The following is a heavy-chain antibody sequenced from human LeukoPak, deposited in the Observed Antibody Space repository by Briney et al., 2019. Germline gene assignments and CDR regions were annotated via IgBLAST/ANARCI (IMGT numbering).Heavy chain of an antibody. CDR3: ARVVYRSPYYDFWSGHTKAWFDP. CDR2: IYYSGST. D-gene: IGHD3-3*01. Sequence: SETLSLTCTVSGGSISSYYWSWIRQPPGKGLEWIGYIYYSGSTNYNPSLKSRVTISVDTSKNQFSLKLSSVTAADTAVYYCARVVYRSPYYDFWSGHTKAWFDPWGQGTLVTVSS. J-gene: IGHJ5*02. CDR1: GGSISSYY. V-gene: IGHV4-59*01.